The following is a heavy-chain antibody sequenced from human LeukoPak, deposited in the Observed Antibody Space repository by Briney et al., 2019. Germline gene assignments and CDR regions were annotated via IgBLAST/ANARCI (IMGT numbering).Heavy chain of an antibody. V-gene: IGHV3-30*18. CDR2: ISYDGSNK. CDR1: GFTFSSYG. D-gene: IGHD2-2*01. Sequence: GRSLRLSCAASGFTFSSYGMHWVRQAPGKGLEWVAVISYDGSNKYYADSMKGRFTISRDNSKNTLYLQMNSLRAEDTAVYYCAQGKEDIVVVPAVWGQGTLVTVSS. CDR3: AQGKEDIVVVPAV. J-gene: IGHJ4*02.